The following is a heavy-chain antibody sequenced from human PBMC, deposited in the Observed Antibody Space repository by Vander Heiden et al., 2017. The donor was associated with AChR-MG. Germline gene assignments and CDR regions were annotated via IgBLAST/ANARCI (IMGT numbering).Heavy chain of an antibody. J-gene: IGHJ2*01. CDR3: ARGRDYVNLYFDV. CDR1: GASLATGADY. CDR2: IYATGST. D-gene: IGHD4-17*01. Sequence: QVQLQESGPGLVKPSQTLSPTCTVSGASLATGADYWSWIRQPAGKGLQWIGRIYATGSTGYNPSLKSRVTMSMDKSKNQFSLNVTSVTAADTATYYCARGRDYVNLYFDVWGRGTLVTVSS. V-gene: IGHV4-61*02.